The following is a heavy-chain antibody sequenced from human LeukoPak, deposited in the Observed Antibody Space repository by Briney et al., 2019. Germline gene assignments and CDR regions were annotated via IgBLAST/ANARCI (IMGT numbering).Heavy chain of an antibody. Sequence: PGRSLRLSCAASRFTFSSYVMHWVRQAPGKGLEWVAVISYDGSDKYYADSVKGRFTISRDNSKNTLYLQMNSLRAEDTAVYYCAKIRAELHYWGQGTLVTVSS. CDR2: ISYDGSDK. V-gene: IGHV3-30*18. D-gene: IGHD1-26*01. CDR1: RFTFSSYV. CDR3: AKIRAELHY. J-gene: IGHJ4*02.